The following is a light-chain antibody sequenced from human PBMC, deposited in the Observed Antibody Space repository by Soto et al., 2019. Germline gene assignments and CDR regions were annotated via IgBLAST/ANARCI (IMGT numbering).Light chain of an antibody. CDR1: QSVSSN. J-gene: IGKJ1*01. CDR3: QHYNNWPPWT. V-gene: IGKV3-15*01. CDR2: GAS. Sequence: EIVMTQSTKTLSVSPGERATLSCRASQSVSSNLAWYQQKPGQAPRLLIYGASTRATGIPARFSGSGSGTEFTLTISSLQSEDFAVYYCQHYNNWPPWTFGPGTRVEIE.